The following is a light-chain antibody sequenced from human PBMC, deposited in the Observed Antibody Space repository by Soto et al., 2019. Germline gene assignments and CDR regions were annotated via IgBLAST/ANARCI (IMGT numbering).Light chain of an antibody. Sequence: SLLTQPASLSGSPGQSITISCTGTRSDIGTYNLVSWYQQHPGKAPKLMIYEVNKRPSGVSDRFSGSKSGNTASLTISGLQAEDEADYYCCSYAGSSTLYVSGTGTKVTVL. V-gene: IGLV2-23*02. CDR2: EVN. J-gene: IGLJ1*01. CDR1: RSDIGTYNL. CDR3: CSYAGSSTLYV.